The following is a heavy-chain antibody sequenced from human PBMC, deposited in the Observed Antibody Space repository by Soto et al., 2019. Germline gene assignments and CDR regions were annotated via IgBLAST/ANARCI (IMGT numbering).Heavy chain of an antibody. D-gene: IGHD6-13*01. J-gene: IGHJ4*02. CDR3: ATSYGNAWYTY. V-gene: IGHV4-39*01. CDR1: GGSISRSTYY. Sequence: SETLSLTCTVSGGSISRSTYYRGWIRQPPGKGLEWIGSIYHSGSTYYNPSLKSRVTISVDTSKNQFSLKLSSVTAADTAVYYCATSYGNAWYTYWGQGTQVTVSS. CDR2: IYHSGST.